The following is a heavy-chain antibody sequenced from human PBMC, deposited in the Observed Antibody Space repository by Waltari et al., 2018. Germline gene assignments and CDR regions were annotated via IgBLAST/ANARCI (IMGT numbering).Heavy chain of an antibody. V-gene: IGHV3-48*01. Sequence: EVQLVESGGGLVQPGGSLRLSCAASGFTFSSYSMNWVRQAPGKGLEWVSYISSSSSTIYYADSVKGRFTISRDNAKNSLYLQMNSLRAEDTAVYYCARDWGHIVVVIEPNAFDIWGQGTMVTVSS. D-gene: IGHD2-21*01. CDR3: ARDWGHIVVVIEPNAFDI. CDR2: ISSSSSTI. J-gene: IGHJ3*02. CDR1: GFTFSSYS.